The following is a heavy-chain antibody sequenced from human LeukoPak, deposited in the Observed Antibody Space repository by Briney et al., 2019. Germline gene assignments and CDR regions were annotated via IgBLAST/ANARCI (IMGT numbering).Heavy chain of an antibody. Sequence: SETLSLTCTVSGGSISSYYWSWIRQPPGKGLEWIGYIYYSGSTNYNPSLKSRVTISVDTSKNQFSLKLSSVTAADTAVYYCARYEGGAGWFDPWGQGTLVTVSS. V-gene: IGHV4-59*01. CDR1: GGSISSYY. D-gene: IGHD2-21*01. CDR3: ARYEGGAGWFDP. J-gene: IGHJ5*02. CDR2: IYYSGST.